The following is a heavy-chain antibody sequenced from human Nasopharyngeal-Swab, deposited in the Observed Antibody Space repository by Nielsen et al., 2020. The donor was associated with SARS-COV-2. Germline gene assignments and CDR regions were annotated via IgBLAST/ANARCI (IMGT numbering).Heavy chain of an antibody. CDR2: IYRLGGT. CDR3: ARGTPFDY. J-gene: IGHJ4*02. V-gene: IGHV4-31*03. D-gene: IGHD1-1*01. CDR1: GCPISSGDYY. Sequence: SETLSLTCTVSGCPISSGDYYWSWIRQLPGKGLEWIVYIYRLGGTSYNPSLKSRVTTSLDASNNQFSLRLSSVTAADTAMFYCARGTPFDYWGQGILVTVSS.